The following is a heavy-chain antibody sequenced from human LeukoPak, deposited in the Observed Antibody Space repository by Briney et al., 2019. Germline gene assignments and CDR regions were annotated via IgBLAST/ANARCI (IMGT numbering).Heavy chain of an antibody. D-gene: IGHD6-19*01. J-gene: IGHJ4*02. Sequence: ASVKVSCKASGYTFTSYGISWVRQAPGQGLAWMGWISAYNGNTNYAQKLQGRVTMTTDTSTSTAYMELRSLRSDDTAVYYCARLTQRAFWSSGWYWVHDYWGQGTLVTVSS. V-gene: IGHV1-18*01. CDR3: ARLTQRAFWSSGWYWVHDY. CDR1: GYTFTSYG. CDR2: ISAYNGNT.